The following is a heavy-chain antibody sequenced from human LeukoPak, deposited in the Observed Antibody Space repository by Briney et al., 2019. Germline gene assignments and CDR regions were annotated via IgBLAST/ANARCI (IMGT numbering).Heavy chain of an antibody. D-gene: IGHD3-10*01. CDR1: GGPISSSSYY. CDR2: IYYSGST. CDR3: ARVSNYYGSGMEYYFDY. Sequence: SETLSLTCTVSGGPISSSSYYWGWIRQPPGKGLEWLGSIYYSGSTYYNPSLKSRVTISVDTSKNQFSLKLSSVTAADTAVYYCARVSNYYGSGMEYYFDYWGQGTLVTVSS. V-gene: IGHV4-39*07. J-gene: IGHJ4*02.